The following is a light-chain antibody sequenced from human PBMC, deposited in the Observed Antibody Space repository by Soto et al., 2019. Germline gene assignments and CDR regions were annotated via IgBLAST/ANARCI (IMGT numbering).Light chain of an antibody. Sequence: QAVLTQPPSVSGAPGQRVTISCTGSRSNIGAGYDVHWYQQLPGTAPKLLIYGNSNRPSGVPDRFSGSKSGTSASLAITGLQAEDEADYYGQSYDSSLSGLYVFGTGTKLTVL. CDR3: QSYDSSLSGLYV. J-gene: IGLJ1*01. CDR1: RSNIGAGYD. CDR2: GNS. V-gene: IGLV1-40*01.